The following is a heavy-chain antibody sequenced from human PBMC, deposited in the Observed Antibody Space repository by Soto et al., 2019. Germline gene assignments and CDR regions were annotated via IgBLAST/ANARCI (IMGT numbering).Heavy chain of an antibody. CDR1: GYTFTSYA. V-gene: IGHV1-3*01. CDR2: INAGNGNT. J-gene: IGHJ4*02. Sequence: QVQLVQSGAEVKKPGASVKVSCKASGYTFTSYAIHWVRQAPGQRLEWMGWINAGNGNTKYSQKCQGIVTITRDTAESADYMELSSLRPEDTAVYYCASGSGTYSPYYWGQGTLVTVSS. D-gene: IGHD1-26*01. CDR3: ASGSGTYSPYY.